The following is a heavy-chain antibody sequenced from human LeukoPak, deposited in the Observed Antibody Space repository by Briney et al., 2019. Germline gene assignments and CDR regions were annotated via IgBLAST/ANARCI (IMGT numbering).Heavy chain of an antibody. D-gene: IGHD2-8*01. CDR2: ISSDGRTT. V-gene: IGHV3-74*01. CDR1: GVTVSNNY. J-gene: IGHJ3*02. Sequence: PGGSLRLSCAASGVTVSNNYMNWVRQAPGKGLVWVSRISSDGRTTSYADSVKGRFTISRDNAKNTLFLQMNSLRGEDTAVYYCGREDRIVLGNDAFDIWGQGTMVTVSS. CDR3: GREDRIVLGNDAFDI.